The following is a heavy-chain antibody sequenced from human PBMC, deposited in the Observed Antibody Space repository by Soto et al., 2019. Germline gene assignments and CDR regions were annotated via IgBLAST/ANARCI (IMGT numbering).Heavy chain of an antibody. V-gene: IGHV3-30*18. J-gene: IGHJ2*01. Sequence: QVQLVESGGGVVQPGRSLRLSCAASGFTFSSYGMHWVRQAPGKGLEWVAVISYDGSNKYYADSVKGRFTISRDNSKNTLYLQMNSLRAEDTAVYYCANRRWLQSEWAFDLWGRGTLVTVSS. CDR2: ISYDGSNK. CDR3: ANRRWLQSEWAFDL. D-gene: IGHD5-12*01. CDR1: GFTFSSYG.